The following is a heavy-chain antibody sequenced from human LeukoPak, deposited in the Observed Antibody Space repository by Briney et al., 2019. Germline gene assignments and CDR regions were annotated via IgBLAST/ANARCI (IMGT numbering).Heavy chain of an antibody. J-gene: IGHJ6*02. CDR1: GFNFGGYA. Sequence: GGSLRLSCAASGFNFGGYAMHWVRQAPGKGLEWVAFIWNDGTNDNYADSVKGRFTISRDNSKNTLYLQMNSLRAEDTAVYYCARDRVTRTYYYGMDVWGQGTTVTVSS. D-gene: IGHD5-18*01. V-gene: IGHV3-33*01. CDR3: ARDRVTRTYYYGMDV. CDR2: IWNDGTND.